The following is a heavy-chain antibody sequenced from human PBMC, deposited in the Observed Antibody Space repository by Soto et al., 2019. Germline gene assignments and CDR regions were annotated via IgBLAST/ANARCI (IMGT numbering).Heavy chain of an antibody. CDR2: VSNDGSNK. J-gene: IGHJ6*02. CDR1: GFTFSSSA. D-gene: IGHD1-1*01. V-gene: IGHV3-30-3*01. CDR3: ARESVRTAGSSFYYYVMDA. Sequence: GGSLRLSCEASGFTFSSSAMHWVRQAPGKXLEWVAIVSNDGSNKYHADSLEGRFTISRDNSKNTLYLQMSGLRAEDTAVYYCARESVRTAGSSFYYYVMDAWGQGTTVTVSS.